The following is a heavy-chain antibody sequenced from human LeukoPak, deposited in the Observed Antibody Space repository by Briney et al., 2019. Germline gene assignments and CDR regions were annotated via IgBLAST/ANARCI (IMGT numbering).Heavy chain of an antibody. D-gene: IGHD3-10*01. V-gene: IGHV3-30*04. CDR2: ISYDGSNE. Sequence: GSLRPSFAASGFTFSNHCMPWGRQAPGKGLEGGAIISYDGSNEYYADSVKGRFTISRDNSKNTLYLQMNSLRAADTAVYYCARASHYYGSGYFDYWGQGTLVTVSS. CDR3: ARASHYYGSGYFDY. J-gene: IGHJ4*02. CDR1: GFTFSNHC.